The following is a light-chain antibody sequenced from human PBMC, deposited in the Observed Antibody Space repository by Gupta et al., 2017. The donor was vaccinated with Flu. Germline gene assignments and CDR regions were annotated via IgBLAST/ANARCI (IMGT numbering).Light chain of an antibody. J-gene: IGLJ2*01. V-gene: IGLV6-57*01. CDR2: EDN. CDR3: QSYDSITRDGV. CDR1: SGSIATTY. Sequence: NFMLTQPHSVSESPGKTVTISCTRTSGSIATTYVIYEDNRRLSGVPDRFSGSIDSSSNSASLTISGLKTEDEADDYCQSYDSITRDGVFGGGTKLTVL.